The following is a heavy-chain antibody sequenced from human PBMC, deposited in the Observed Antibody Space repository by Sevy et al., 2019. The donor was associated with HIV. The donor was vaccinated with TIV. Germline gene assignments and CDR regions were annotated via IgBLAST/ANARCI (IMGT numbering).Heavy chain of an antibody. D-gene: IGHD3-22*01. J-gene: IGHJ4*02. Sequence: GGSLRLSCTASGFTFGDYAMSWFRQAPGKGLEWVGFIRSKAYGGTTEYAASVKGRFTISRDDSKSIAYLRMNSLKTEDTAVYYCGSYYDSSGYYNYWGQGTLVTVSS. V-gene: IGHV3-49*03. CDR3: GSYYDSSGYYNY. CDR2: IRSKAYGGTT. CDR1: GFTFGDYA.